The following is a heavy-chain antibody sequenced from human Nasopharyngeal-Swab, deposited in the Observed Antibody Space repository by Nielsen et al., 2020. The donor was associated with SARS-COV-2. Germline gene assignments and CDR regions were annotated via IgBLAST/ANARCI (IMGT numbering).Heavy chain of an antibody. Sequence: GESLKISCAASGFTFSSYAMSWVRQAPGKGLEWVSAISGSGGSTSYAQKFQGRVTMTRDTSTSTVYMELSSLRSEDTAVYYCARDEGDQLLHYGYSSSWYPGYWGQGTLVTVSS. J-gene: IGHJ4*02. V-gene: IGHV3-23*01. D-gene: IGHD6-13*01. CDR1: GFTFSSYA. CDR2: ISGSGGST. CDR3: ARDEGDQLLHYGYSSSWYPGY.